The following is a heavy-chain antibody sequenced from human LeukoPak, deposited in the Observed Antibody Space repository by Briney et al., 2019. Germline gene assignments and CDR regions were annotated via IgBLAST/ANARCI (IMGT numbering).Heavy chain of an antibody. Sequence: GGSLRLSCAASGFIFSRYGMSWVRQAPGKGLEWVSAISGSGGTTYYADSVKGRFTISRDNSKNTLYLQITSLRAEDTGVYYCASSTMVRGVFDYWGQGTLVTVSS. CDR1: GFIFSRYG. D-gene: IGHD3-10*01. CDR2: ISGSGGTT. V-gene: IGHV3-23*01. CDR3: ASSTMVRGVFDY. J-gene: IGHJ4*02.